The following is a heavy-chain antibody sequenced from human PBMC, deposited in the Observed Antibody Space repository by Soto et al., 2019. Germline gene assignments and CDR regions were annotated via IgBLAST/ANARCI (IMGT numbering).Heavy chain of an antibody. V-gene: IGHV3-15*01. CDR1: GFTFSNAW. Sequence: SVGSLRLSCAASGFTFSNAWMSWVRQAPGKGLEWVGRIKSKTDGGTTDYAAPVKGRFTISRDDSKNTLYLQMNSLKTEDTAVYYCTTVGDIITMIVGGVDVWGQGTTVTVSS. J-gene: IGHJ6*02. CDR2: IKSKTDGGTT. D-gene: IGHD3-22*01. CDR3: TTVGDIITMIVGGVDV.